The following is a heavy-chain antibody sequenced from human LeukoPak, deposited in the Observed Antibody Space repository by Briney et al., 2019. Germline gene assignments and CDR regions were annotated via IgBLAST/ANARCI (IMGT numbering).Heavy chain of an antibody. CDR2: ISASGGTT. Sequence: GGSLRLSCAASGFTFSSYAMSWVRQAPGKGLEWVSSISASGGTTYYADSVKGRFTISRDTSKNTRYLQMNSLRAEDTAVYYCAKDRPLNWGYYFDYWGQGTLVTVSS. CDR3: AKDRPLNWGYYFDY. J-gene: IGHJ4*01. V-gene: IGHV3-23*01. D-gene: IGHD7-27*01. CDR1: GFTFSSYA.